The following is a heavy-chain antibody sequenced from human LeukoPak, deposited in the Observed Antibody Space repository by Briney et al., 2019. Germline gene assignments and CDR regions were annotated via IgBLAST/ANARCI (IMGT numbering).Heavy chain of an antibody. V-gene: IGHV3-49*04. CDR2: IRSTIYGGTT. Sequence: GGSLRLSCTVSGFNFGDFAMSWVRQAPGKGLEWLGFIRSTIYGGTTDYAASVKGRFTISRDDSKSIAYLQMNSLKTEDTAMYYCTRDYPASFDVWGKGTLVTVSS. J-gene: IGHJ3*01. CDR1: GFNFGDFA. CDR3: TRDYPASFDV.